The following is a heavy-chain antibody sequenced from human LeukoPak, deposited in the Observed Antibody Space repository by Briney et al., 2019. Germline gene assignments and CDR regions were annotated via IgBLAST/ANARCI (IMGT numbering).Heavy chain of an antibody. CDR2: INSGGDAT. CDR3: ARDGGYYDSSGYYHQGPSMDV. D-gene: IGHD3-22*01. CDR1: GFTFTNAW. Sequence: PGGSLRLSCAASGFTFTNAWMSWVRQAPGKGLEWISYINSGGDATHYADSVKGRFTISRDDAKNSLYMQMNSLTAEDTAVYYCARDGGYYDSSGYYHQGPSMDVWGQGTTVTVSS. V-gene: IGHV3-11*04. J-gene: IGHJ6*02.